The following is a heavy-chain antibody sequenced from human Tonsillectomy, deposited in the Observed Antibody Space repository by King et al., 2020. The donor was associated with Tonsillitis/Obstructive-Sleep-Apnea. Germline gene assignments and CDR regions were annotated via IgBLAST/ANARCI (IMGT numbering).Heavy chain of an antibody. CDR2: IDHSGST. V-gene: IGHV4-34*01. CDR3: SRGLVEQDWAFDY. J-gene: IGHJ4*02. Sequence: VQLQQWGAGLLKPSETPSLTCGVYGGSFSGYYWSWIRQTPGKGLEWIGEIDHSGSTNNHPSFKSRVSISVDTSKNQFSLNLNSVTAADTAVYYCSRGLVEQDWAFDYWGQGTLVTVSS. CDR1: GGSFSGYY. D-gene: IGHD3/OR15-3a*01.